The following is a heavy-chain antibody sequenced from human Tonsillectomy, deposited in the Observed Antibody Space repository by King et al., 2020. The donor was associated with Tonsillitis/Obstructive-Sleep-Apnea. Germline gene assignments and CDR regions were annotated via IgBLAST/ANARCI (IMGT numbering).Heavy chain of an antibody. CDR1: GGSISSSSYY. V-gene: IGHV4-39*01. CDR3: AGQSYYYGSGELSPPFDS. D-gene: IGHD3-10*01. J-gene: IGHJ4*02. CDR2: IYYSGST. Sequence: QLQESGPGLVKPSETLSLTCTVSGGSISSSSYYWGWIRQPPGKGLEWIGSIYYSGSTYYNPSLKSRVTISVDTSKNQFSLKLSSVTAADTAVYYCAGQSYYYGSGELSPPFDSWGQGTLVTVSS.